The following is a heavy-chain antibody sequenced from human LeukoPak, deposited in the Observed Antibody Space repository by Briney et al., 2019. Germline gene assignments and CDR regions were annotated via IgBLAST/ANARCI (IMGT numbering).Heavy chain of an antibody. CDR2: TGGDARSP. D-gene: IGHD6-19*01. V-gene: IGHV3-23*01. Sequence: PGGSLRLSCAAFRFTFSEYAMHWVRQAPGKGLEWVSVTGGDARSPYYADSVKGRFTISRDNSKNILYLQMDGLRAEDTAVYFCAKDSVARNGIYDAFDIWGQGTTVTVSS. CDR1: RFTFSEYA. CDR3: AKDSVARNGIYDAFDI. J-gene: IGHJ3*02.